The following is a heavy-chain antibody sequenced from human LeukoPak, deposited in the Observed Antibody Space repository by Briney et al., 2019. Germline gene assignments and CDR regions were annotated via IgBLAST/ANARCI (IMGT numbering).Heavy chain of an antibody. CDR1: GFTFNDHV. D-gene: IGHD6-19*01. CDR3: SKGRGSGWAGVDF. V-gene: IGHV3-43*02. Sequence: GGSLRLSCAASGFTFNDHVMYWVRQAPGKGLEWVSLISADGARTYYADSVKGRFTISRDNNKNSLYLQMNSLRTEDTALYYCSKGRGSGWAGVDFWGQGTLVTVSS. CDR2: ISADGART. J-gene: IGHJ4*02.